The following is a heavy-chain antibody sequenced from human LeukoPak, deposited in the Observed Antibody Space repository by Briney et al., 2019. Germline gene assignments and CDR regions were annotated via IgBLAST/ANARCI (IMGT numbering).Heavy chain of an antibody. CDR3: ARDAEYYDGSGSYFSGIDV. CDR2: IYYSGST. D-gene: IGHD3-10*01. CDR1: GGSISSSGYY. Sequence: SETLSLTCTVSGGSISSSGYYWSWIRQHPGKGLEWIGYIYYSGSTYYNPSLKSRVTISADTSKNQFSLKLSSVTAADTAVYYCARDAEYYDGSGSYFSGIDVWGQGSTVTVSS. J-gene: IGHJ6*02. V-gene: IGHV4-31*03.